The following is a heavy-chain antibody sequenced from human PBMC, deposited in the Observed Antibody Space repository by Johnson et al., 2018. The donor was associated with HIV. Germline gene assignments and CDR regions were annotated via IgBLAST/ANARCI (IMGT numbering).Heavy chain of an antibody. Sequence: VQLVESGGGLVQPGGSLRLSCAASGFTFSSYWMSWVRQAPGKGLEWVANIKQDGSEKYYVDSVKGRFTMSRDKAKNSLYLQMNSLRAEDTAVYYCARGDYYDSSGDYIDAFDIWGQGTMVTVSS. CDR2: IKQDGSEK. CDR3: ARGDYYDSSGDYIDAFDI. D-gene: IGHD3-22*01. V-gene: IGHV3-7*04. J-gene: IGHJ3*02. CDR1: GFTFSSYW.